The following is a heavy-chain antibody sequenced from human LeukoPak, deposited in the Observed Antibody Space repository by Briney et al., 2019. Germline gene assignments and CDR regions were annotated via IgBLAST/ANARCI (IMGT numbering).Heavy chain of an antibody. CDR1: GVSISRSY. J-gene: IGHJ3*02. D-gene: IGHD3-22*01. Sequence: PSETLSLTCTVSGVSISRSYRSWIRQPPGKRLEWIGYIYYSGSTNSNPSLKSRVTISADTSKNQFSLKLNSVTAADTAVYYCVRGNYDSRGYSNAFDIWGQGAMVTVSS. V-gene: IGHV4-59*01. CDR3: VRGNYDSRGYSNAFDI. CDR2: IYYSGST.